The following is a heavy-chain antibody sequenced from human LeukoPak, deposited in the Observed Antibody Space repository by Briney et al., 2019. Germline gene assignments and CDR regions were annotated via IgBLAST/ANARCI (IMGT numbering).Heavy chain of an antibody. CDR3: ARDWVAGVPFDAFDI. J-gene: IGHJ3*02. Sequence: GGSLRLSCAASGFTLSSYWMSWVSQAPGKGLEWVANIKEDGSEKYYVDSVKGRFTISRDNAQNSVYLHMNSLTAEDTALYYCARDWVAGVPFDAFDIWGQGTMVSVSS. V-gene: IGHV3-7*03. D-gene: IGHD3-10*01. CDR1: GFTLSSYW. CDR2: IKEDGSEK.